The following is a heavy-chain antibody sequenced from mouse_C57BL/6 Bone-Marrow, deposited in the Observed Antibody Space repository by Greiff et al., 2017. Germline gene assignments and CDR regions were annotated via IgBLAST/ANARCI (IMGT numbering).Heavy chain of an antibody. V-gene: IGHV1-42*01. CDR3: ARRGYYAMDY. Sequence: VQLQQSGPELVKPGASVQISCKASGYSFTGYYMNWVKQSPEKGLEWIGEINPSTGGTTYNQKFTAKATLTVDKSSSTAYMQLKSLTSEDSAVYYCARRGYYAMDYWGQGTSGTVSS. J-gene: IGHJ4*01. CDR2: INPSTGGT. CDR1: GYSFTGYY.